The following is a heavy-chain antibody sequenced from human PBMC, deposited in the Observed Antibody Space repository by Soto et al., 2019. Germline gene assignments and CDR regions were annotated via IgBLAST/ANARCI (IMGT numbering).Heavy chain of an antibody. D-gene: IGHD2-2*01. J-gene: IGHJ6*02. CDR3: ARDRVSRKDNVVVPAAPDYYYGMDV. V-gene: IGHV4-4*07. CDR2: IYTSGST. CDR1: GGSISSYY. Sequence: SETLSLTCTVSGGSISSYYWSWIRQPAGKGLEWIGRIYTSGSTNYNPSLKSRVTMSVDTSKNQFSLKLSSVTAADTAVYYCARDRVSRKDNVVVPAAPDYYYGMDVWGQGTTVTVSS.